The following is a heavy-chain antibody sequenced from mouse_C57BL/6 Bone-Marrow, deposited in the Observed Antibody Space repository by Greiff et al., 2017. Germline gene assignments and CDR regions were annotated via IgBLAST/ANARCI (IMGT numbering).Heavy chain of an antibody. CDR2: IYPRSGNT. J-gene: IGHJ1*03. D-gene: IGHD3-1*01. Sequence: QVQLQQSGAELARPGASVKLSCKASGYTFTSYGISWVKQRTGQGLEWIGEIYPRSGNTYYNEKFKGKATLTADKSSSTAYMELRSLTSEDSAVYFCARSGPPWYFDVWGTGTTVTVYS. CDR3: ARSGPPWYFDV. V-gene: IGHV1-81*01. CDR1: GYTFTSYG.